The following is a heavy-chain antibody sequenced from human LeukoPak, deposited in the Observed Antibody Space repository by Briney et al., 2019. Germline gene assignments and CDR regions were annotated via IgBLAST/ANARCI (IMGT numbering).Heavy chain of an antibody. CDR1: GFTFGDYA. D-gene: IGHD2-2*01. CDR3: TRGDCSGTSCYAGYYYYMDV. Sequence: PGGSLRLSCTASGFTFGDYAMSWFRQAPGKGLEWVGFIRSKAYGGTTEYAASVKGRFTISRDDSKSIAYLQMNSLKTEDTAVYYCTRGDCSGTSCYAGYYYYMDVWGKGTTVTVSS. V-gene: IGHV3-49*03. J-gene: IGHJ6*03. CDR2: IRSKAYGGTT.